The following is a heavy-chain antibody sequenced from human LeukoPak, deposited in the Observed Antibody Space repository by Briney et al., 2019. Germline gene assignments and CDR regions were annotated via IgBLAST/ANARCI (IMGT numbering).Heavy chain of an antibody. CDR1: ADSISSGGYS. Sequence: SETLSLTCAVSADSISSGGYSWSWIRQPPGKGLEWIGHVYYSGSTYYNPSLKSRVTISVDMSKNQYSLKLSSVTAADTAVLHCARMRSRAAAPGKVYYTYSYMDVWGKGPTVTIS. CDR2: VYYSGST. CDR3: ARMRSRAAAPGKVYYTYSYMDV. V-gene: IGHV4-30-4*07. D-gene: IGHD6-13*01. J-gene: IGHJ6*03.